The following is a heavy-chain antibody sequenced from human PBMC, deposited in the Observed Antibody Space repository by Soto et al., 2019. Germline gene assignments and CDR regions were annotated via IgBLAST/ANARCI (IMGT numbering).Heavy chain of an antibody. CDR1: GYTFTNYG. V-gene: IGHV1-18*01. J-gene: IGHJ6*02. D-gene: IGHD6-19*01. CDR2: ISTYNGHT. CDR3: ARDWGQQWLAYGMDV. Sequence: QVQLVQSGAEVKKPGASVKVSCKASGYTFTNYGISWVRQAPGQGLEWMGWISTYNGHTTSAQKLQGRVTMTTDTSTNTAYMELRSLRSDDTAVYYCARDWGQQWLAYGMDVWGQGTTVIVSS.